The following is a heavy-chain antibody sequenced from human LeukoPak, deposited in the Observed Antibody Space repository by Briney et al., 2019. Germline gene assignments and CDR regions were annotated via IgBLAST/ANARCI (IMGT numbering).Heavy chain of an antibody. CDR2: ISSTSSGV. J-gene: IGHJ4*02. D-gene: IGHD2-2*01. CDR3: AKAGYCSSTSCFV. Sequence: GGSLRLSCVGSGFTFSSNAMSWVRQAPGKGLEWVSYISSTSSGVYYADSVKGRFTISRDNSKNTLYLQMNSLRAEDTAVYYCAKAGYCSSTSCFVWGQGTLVTVSS. CDR1: GFTFSSNA. V-gene: IGHV3-23*01.